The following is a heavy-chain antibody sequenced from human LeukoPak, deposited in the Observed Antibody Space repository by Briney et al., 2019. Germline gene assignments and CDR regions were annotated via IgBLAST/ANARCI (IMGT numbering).Heavy chain of an antibody. V-gene: IGHV7-4-1*02. CDR2: INTNTGNP. Sequence: GASVKVSCKASGGTFSSYAISWVRQAPGQGLEWMGWINTNTGNPTYAQGFTGRFVFSLDTSVSTAYLQISSLKAEDTAVYYCARGTPTYSGYDLEGYWGQGTLVTVSS. CDR1: GGTFSSYA. J-gene: IGHJ4*02. D-gene: IGHD5-12*01. CDR3: ARGTPTYSGYDLEGY.